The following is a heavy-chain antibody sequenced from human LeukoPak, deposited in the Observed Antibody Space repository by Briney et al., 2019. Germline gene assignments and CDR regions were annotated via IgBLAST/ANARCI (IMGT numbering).Heavy chain of an antibody. CDR1: GYTFTSYY. J-gene: IGHJ6*03. Sequence: ASVKVSCKASGYTFTSYYMHWVRQAPGQGLEWMGIINPSGGSTSYALKFQGRVTMTRDMSTSTVYMELSSLRSEDTAVYYCARVADRYWLGSLQEYYYMDVWGKGTTVTVSS. CDR2: INPSGGST. D-gene: IGHD3-10*01. CDR3: ARVADRYWLGSLQEYYYMDV. V-gene: IGHV1-46*01.